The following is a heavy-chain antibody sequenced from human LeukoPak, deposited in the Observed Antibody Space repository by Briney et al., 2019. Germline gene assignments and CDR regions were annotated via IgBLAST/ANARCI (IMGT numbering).Heavy chain of an antibody. Sequence: GGSLRLSCAASGFTFSSYWRSWVRQAPGKGLKWVANIKQDGSEKYYVDSVKGRFTISRDNAKNSLYLQTNSLRAEDTAVYYCARDSAAYSGSSFDYWGQGTLVTVSS. V-gene: IGHV3-7*01. J-gene: IGHJ4*02. CDR1: GFTFSSYW. D-gene: IGHD1-26*01. CDR3: ARDSAAYSGSSFDY. CDR2: IKQDGSEK.